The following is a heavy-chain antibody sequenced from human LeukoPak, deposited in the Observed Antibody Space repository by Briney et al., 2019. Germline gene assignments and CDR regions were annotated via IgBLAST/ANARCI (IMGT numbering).Heavy chain of an antibody. Sequence: PSETLSLTCAVYGGSFRGYYWSWIRQPPGQGLECIGEINHSGSTNYNPTLKSRVTISVDTSKNQFSLKLRSVTAADTAVYYCARPSGYGAFDIWGQGTIVTVSS. CDR2: INHSGST. D-gene: IGHD3-16*01. CDR1: GGSFRGYY. CDR3: ARPSGYGAFDI. V-gene: IGHV4-34*01. J-gene: IGHJ3*02.